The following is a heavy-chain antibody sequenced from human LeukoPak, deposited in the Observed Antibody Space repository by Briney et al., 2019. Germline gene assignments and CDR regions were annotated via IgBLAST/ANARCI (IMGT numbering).Heavy chain of an antibody. Sequence: PGGSLRLSCAASGFTFSNAWMSWVRQAPGKGLEWVGRIKSKTDGGTTDYAAPVKGRFTISRDNSKNTLYLQMNSLRAEDTAVYYCAKDRWFGELLYLPAYYFDYWGQGTLVTVSS. D-gene: IGHD3-10*01. J-gene: IGHJ4*02. CDR2: IKSKTDGGTT. CDR1: GFTFSNAW. CDR3: AKDRWFGELLYLPAYYFDY. V-gene: IGHV3-15*01.